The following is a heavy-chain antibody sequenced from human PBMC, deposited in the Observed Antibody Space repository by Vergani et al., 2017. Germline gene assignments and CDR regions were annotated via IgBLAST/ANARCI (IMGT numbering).Heavy chain of an antibody. J-gene: IGHJ3*02. Sequence: QVQLQESGPGLVKPPETLSLTCSVSCYSISRRYFWGWFRQPPGKGLEWIGNIFHTGLTYRNPSLRSRVAISVDTSRNQFSLKLRSVTAADTAAYFCARGGLPDAFDIWGQGTLVTVSS. V-gene: IGHV4-38-2*02. CDR1: CYSISRRYF. CDR3: ARGGLPDAFDI. CDR2: IFHTGLT. D-gene: IGHD3-10*01.